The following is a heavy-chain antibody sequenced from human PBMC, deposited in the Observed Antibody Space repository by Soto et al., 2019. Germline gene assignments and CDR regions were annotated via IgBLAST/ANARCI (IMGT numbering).Heavy chain of an antibody. V-gene: IGHV3-48*03. Sequence: GGSLRLSCIWSGFAFRDYEMNWVRQAPGKGLEWVAYISSGAFTIYYADSVKGRFTISRDNAKRSLYLQMMSLTAEDAAIYYCVRGGGGGLFDPWGQGTMVTVSS. CDR2: ISSGAFTI. J-gene: IGHJ5*02. CDR1: GFAFRDYE. D-gene: IGHD2-15*01. CDR3: VRGGGGGLFDP.